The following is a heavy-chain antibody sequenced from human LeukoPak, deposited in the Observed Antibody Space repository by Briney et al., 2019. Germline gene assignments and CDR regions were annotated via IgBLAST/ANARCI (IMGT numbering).Heavy chain of an antibody. CDR2: LCPGDYDT. CDR3: ASPSLSFLDDAFDI. V-gene: IGHV5-51*01. J-gene: IGHJ3*02. D-gene: IGHD3-10*01. Sequence: GESLKISCKGSGYSFTIYWIGWVRQMPGKGVGWMGILCPGDYDTRYSPSFKGQVTISADKSISTRYLQWSSLKASDTAMYYCASPSLSFLDDAFDIWGQGTMVTVSS. CDR1: GYSFTIYW.